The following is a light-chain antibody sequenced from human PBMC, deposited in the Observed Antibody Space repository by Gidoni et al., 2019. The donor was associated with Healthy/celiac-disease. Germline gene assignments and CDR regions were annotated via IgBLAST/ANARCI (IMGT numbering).Light chain of an antibody. CDR2: LGS. Sequence: DIVMTQSPLSLPVTPGEPASISCRSSQSLLHSNGYNYLDWYLKKPGQSPQLLIYLGSNRASGVPDRFSGSGSGTDFTLKISRVEAEDVGVYYCMQALQTPEVTFGGGTKVEIK. CDR1: QSLLHSNGYNY. J-gene: IGKJ4*01. CDR3: MQALQTPEVT. V-gene: IGKV2-28*01.